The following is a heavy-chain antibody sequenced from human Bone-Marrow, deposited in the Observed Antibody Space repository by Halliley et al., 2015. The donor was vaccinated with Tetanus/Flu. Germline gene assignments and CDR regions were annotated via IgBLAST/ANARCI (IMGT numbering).Heavy chain of an antibody. V-gene: IGHV3-7*01. CDR3: ARDQDSSSSPFFFYY. J-gene: IGHJ4*02. D-gene: IGHD6-6*01. Sequence: SLRLSCAASGFTFSHYWMSWVRQAPGKGLEWVANIKQDGSEKYYVESVKGRFTISRDNAKNSLYLQMNSLTPDDTAVYYCARDQDSSSSPFFFYYWGQGMLVTVSS. CDR2: IKQDGSEK. CDR1: GFTFSHYW.